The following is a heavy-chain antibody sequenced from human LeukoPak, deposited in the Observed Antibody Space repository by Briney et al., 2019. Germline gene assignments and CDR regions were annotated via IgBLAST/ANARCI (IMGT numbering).Heavy chain of an antibody. J-gene: IGHJ4*02. CDR1: GGSIISSSYY. Sequence: SETLSLTCAVSGGSIISSSYYWGWIRQPPGKGLEWIGSIYYSGSTYYNPSLKSRVTISVDTSKNQFSLRLSSVTAADTAVYYCARQDTAMVPIDYWGQGTLVTVSS. D-gene: IGHD5-18*01. V-gene: IGHV4-39*01. CDR3: ARQDTAMVPIDY. CDR2: IYYSGST.